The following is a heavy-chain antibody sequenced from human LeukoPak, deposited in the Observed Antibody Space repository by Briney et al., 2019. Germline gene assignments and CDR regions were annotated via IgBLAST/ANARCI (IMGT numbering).Heavy chain of an antibody. D-gene: IGHD1-1*01. CDR1: GFTFSSYA. CDR3: ARPPSTTWIHDAFDI. V-gene: IGHV3-23*01. Sequence: GESLRLSCAASGFTFSSYAMSWVRQAPGKGLEWVSGISGSTGTTYYADSVKGRFTISRDNSKNTLYLQMNSLRTEDTAVYYCARPPSTTWIHDAFDIWGQGTMVTVSS. CDR2: ISGSTGTT. J-gene: IGHJ3*02.